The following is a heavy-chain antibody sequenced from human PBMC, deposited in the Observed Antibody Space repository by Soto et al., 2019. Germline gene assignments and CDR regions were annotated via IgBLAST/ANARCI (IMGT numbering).Heavy chain of an antibody. D-gene: IGHD3-3*01. CDR1: GYTFTSYY. Sequence: QVQLVQSGAEVKKPVASVKVSCKASGYTFTSYYMHWVRQAPGQGLEWMGIINPSGGSTSYAQKFQGRVTMTRDTSTSTVYMARSSLRSEDTAVYYCARDAQLVLRFLEWSEAWFDPWGQGTLVTVSS. J-gene: IGHJ5*02. CDR2: INPSGGST. CDR3: ARDAQLVLRFLEWSEAWFDP. V-gene: IGHV1-46*03.